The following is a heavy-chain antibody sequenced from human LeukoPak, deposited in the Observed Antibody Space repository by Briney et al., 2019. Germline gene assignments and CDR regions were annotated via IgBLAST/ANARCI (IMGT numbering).Heavy chain of an antibody. D-gene: IGHD3-10*01. Sequence: GGSLRLSCAASGFTFSSYAMHWVRQAPGKGLEYVSAISSNGGSTYYANSVKGRFTISRDNSKNTLYLQMNSLRAEDTAVYYCAKDFLLWFGELIHWGQGTLVTVSS. CDR2: ISSNGGST. CDR3: AKDFLLWFGELIH. CDR1: GFTFSSYA. V-gene: IGHV3-64*01. J-gene: IGHJ4*02.